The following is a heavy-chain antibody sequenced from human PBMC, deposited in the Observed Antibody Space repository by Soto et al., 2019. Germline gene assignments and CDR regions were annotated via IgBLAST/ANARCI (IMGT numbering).Heavy chain of an antibody. V-gene: IGHV3-23*01. D-gene: IGHD2-2*01. CDR2: VSGSGGST. CDR1: EFTFSSYA. Sequence: GGSLRLSCAASEFTFSSYAMSWVRQAPGKGLEWVSTVSGSGGSTYYADSVKGRFTISRDNSKNTLYLQMNSLRAEDTAVYYCAKNIVVVLAAGGSFDSWGQGALVTVSS. CDR3: AKNIVVVLAAGGSFDS. J-gene: IGHJ4*02.